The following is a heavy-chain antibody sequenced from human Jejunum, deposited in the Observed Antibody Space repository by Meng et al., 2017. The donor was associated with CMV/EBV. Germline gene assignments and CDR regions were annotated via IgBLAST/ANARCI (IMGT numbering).Heavy chain of an antibody. CDR2: INHSGSA. Sequence: GGAFSGSSWSWSRQSPGQGLEWIGQINHSGSASYNPSLRRRVTISEDTSKNQFSLRLTSVTAADTAIYYCARKYCGSSNCYPFDYWGQGELVTVSS. CDR3: ARKYCGSSNCYPFDY. CDR1: GGAFSGSS. J-gene: IGHJ4*02. D-gene: IGHD2-2*01. V-gene: IGHV4-34*01.